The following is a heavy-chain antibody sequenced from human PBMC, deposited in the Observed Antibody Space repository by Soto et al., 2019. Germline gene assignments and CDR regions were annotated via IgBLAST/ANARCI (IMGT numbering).Heavy chain of an antibody. J-gene: IGHJ4*02. V-gene: IGHV3-30*03. D-gene: IGHD3-3*01. CDR2: TSWDEGSK. CDR1: GFTFDTYG. Sequence: QVQLVESGGGAVQPGRSLRLSCAASGFTFDTYGMHWVRQAPGKGLEWLAVTSWDEGSKYYADSVKGRFTISRDNSKNTLYLQMDSLRPEDTAIYFCAREWTGGDYWGDYWGQGTLVTVSS. CDR3: AREWTGGDYWGDY.